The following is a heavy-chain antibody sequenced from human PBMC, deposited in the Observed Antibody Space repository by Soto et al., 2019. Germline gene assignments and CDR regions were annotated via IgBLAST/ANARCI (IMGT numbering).Heavy chain of an antibody. V-gene: IGHV3-23*01. J-gene: IGHJ4*02. Sequence: PGGSLRLSCPASGFTFSSYAMTWARRAPGKGLEWVSGISGTGGSTFYAASVRGRFTVSRDNSKSTLYLQLDSLRAEDTAVYYCAKGVSLSPAFYFDSWGQGTLVTVSS. CDR1: GFTFSSYA. CDR2: ISGTGGST. CDR3: AKGVSLSPAFYFDS. D-gene: IGHD1-26*01.